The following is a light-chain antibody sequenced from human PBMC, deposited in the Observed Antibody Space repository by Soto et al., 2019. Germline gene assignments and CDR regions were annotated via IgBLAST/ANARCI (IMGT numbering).Light chain of an antibody. CDR3: QQYNNGPWT. Sequence: EIVMTQSPVTLSVSPWERATLSCRASQSVASYLAWYQHKPGQAPRLLIYGTSTRATGIPARFSGSGSGTDFTLTISSLQSEDFAVYYCQQYNNGPWTFGQGTKVDIK. J-gene: IGKJ1*01. CDR2: GTS. CDR1: QSVASY. V-gene: IGKV3-15*01.